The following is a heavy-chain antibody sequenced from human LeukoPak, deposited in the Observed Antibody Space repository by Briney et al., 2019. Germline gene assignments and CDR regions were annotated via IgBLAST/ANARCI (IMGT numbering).Heavy chain of an antibody. CDR1: GCTFSRYW. D-gene: IGHD1-26*01. J-gene: IGHJ4*02. V-gene: IGHV3-74*01. Sequence: QPGGSLTLACAASGCTFSRYWMHWVRHPPGKVLGWVSLVNSDGSSTIYAGSVKGRFTISRDNDKNTLSLQMNSLRAEDKAVSYCARVIPVGYPGVFDYWGQGTLVPVSS. CDR2: VNSDGSST. CDR3: ARVIPVGYPGVFDY.